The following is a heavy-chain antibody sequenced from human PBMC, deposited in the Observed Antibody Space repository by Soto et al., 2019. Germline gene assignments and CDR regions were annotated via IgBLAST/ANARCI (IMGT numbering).Heavy chain of an antibody. V-gene: IGHV4-39*01. Sequence: PSETLCLTCTVSGGSISSSSYYWGWIRQPPGKGLEWIGSIYYSGSTYYNPSLKSRVTISVDTSKNQFSLKLSSVTAADTAVYYCASGSSDAFDIWGQGTMVTVSS. D-gene: IGHD5-12*01. CDR3: ASGSSDAFDI. CDR2: IYYSGST. J-gene: IGHJ3*02. CDR1: GGSISSSSYY.